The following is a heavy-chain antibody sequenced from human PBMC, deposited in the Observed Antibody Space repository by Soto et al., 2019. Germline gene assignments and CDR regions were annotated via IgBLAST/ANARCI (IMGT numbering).Heavy chain of an antibody. CDR3: ARGTTFGGVIAHNWFDP. J-gene: IGHJ5*02. D-gene: IGHD3-16*02. CDR1: GGSISSYY. Sequence: PSETLSLTCTVSGGSISSYYWSWIRQPPGKGLEWIGYIYYSGSTNYNPSLKSRVTISVDTSKNQFSLKLSSVTAADTAVYYCARGTTFGGVIAHNWFDPWGQGTLVTAPQ. V-gene: IGHV4-59*01. CDR2: IYYSGST.